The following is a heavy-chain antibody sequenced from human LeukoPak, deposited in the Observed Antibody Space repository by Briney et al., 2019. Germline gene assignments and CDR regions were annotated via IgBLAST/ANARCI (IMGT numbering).Heavy chain of an antibody. J-gene: IGHJ4*02. Sequence: GGSLSLSCAASGFPFRNYWMHWVRQVPGKGLVWVSRTNDDGTFTTYADSVKGRFIISRDNAKNTLYLQMNSLRVEDTAVYYCGREILEPGKTLTYWGQGSLITVSS. CDR2: TNDDGTFT. CDR3: GREILEPGKTLTY. CDR1: GFPFRNYW. D-gene: IGHD1-14*01. V-gene: IGHV3-74*01.